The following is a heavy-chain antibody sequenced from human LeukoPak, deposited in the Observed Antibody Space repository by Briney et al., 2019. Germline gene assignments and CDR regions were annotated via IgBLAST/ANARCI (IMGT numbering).Heavy chain of an antibody. CDR2: IIPIFGTA. J-gene: IGHJ6*03. CDR1: GGTFSSYA. Sequence: GASVKVSCKASGGTFSSYAISWVRQAPGQGLGWMGGIIPIFGTANYAQKFQGRVTITTDESTSTAYMELSSLRSEDTAVYYCARNDYSNYDYYYYYMDVWGKGTTVTVSS. V-gene: IGHV1-69*05. CDR3: ARNDYSNYDYYYYYMDV. D-gene: IGHD4-11*01.